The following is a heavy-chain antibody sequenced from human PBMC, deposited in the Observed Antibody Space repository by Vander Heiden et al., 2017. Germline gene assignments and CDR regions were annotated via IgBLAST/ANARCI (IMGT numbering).Heavy chain of an antibody. V-gene: IGHV4-4*07. D-gene: IGHD6-19*01. Sequence: QVQLQESGPALVKPSETLSLTCTVSGGSISSYYWSRIRQPPGQLLEWIGRIYTSGSTNYNPSLKSRVTMSVDTSKNQFSLKLSSVTAADTAVYYCARTSGWATNYFDYWGQGTLGTVSS. J-gene: IGHJ4*02. CDR1: GGSISSYY. CDR2: IYTSGST. CDR3: ARTSGWATNYFDY.